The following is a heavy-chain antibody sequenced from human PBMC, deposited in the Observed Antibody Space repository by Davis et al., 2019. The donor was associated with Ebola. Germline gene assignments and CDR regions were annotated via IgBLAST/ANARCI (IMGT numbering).Heavy chain of an antibody. CDR2: IWYDGSNK. Sequence: GESLKISCAASGFTFSTYGMHWVRQAPGKGLEWVAVIWYDGSNKYYADSVKGRFTISRDNSKNTVYLQMNSLRAEDTAVYYCAKEYGSGRYQFDYWGQGTLVTVSS. D-gene: IGHD1-26*01. CDR1: GFTFSTYG. CDR3: AKEYGSGRYQFDY. J-gene: IGHJ4*02. V-gene: IGHV3-33*03.